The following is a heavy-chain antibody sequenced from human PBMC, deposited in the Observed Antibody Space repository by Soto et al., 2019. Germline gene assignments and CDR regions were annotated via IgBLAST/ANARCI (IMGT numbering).Heavy chain of an antibody. CDR1: EYTFANYY. J-gene: IGHJ4*02. CDR2: IHPSGGST. CDR3: ARDGGYSRFDF. Sequence: QVQLVQSGAEAKKPGASVKVSCKASEYTFANYYIHWVRLAPGQGLEWMRIIHPSGGSTTYAQRFQGRVTVTRDTSTSTVYMELRSLRYEDTAVYYCARDGGYSRFDFWGQGTLVTVSS. D-gene: IGHD2-15*01. V-gene: IGHV1-46*01.